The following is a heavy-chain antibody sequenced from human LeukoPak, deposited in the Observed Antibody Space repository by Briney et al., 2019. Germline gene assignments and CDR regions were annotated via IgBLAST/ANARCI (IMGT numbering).Heavy chain of an antibody. D-gene: IGHD3/OR15-3a*01. J-gene: IGHJ4*02. CDR2: IYYIGNT. CDR3: ARQTGSGLFILP. CDR1: GGSFSGYY. Sequence: PSETLSLTCAVYGGSFSGYYWSWLRQPPGMGLEWIGSIYYIGNTYYNASLKSQVSISIDTSKNQFSLKLTSVTAADTAVYYCARQTGSGLFILPGGQGTLVTVSS. V-gene: IGHV4-34*01.